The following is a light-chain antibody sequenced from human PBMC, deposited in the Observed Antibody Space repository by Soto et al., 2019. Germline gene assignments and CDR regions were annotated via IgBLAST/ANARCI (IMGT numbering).Light chain of an antibody. V-gene: IGLV1-44*01. CDR2: SNN. CDR3: AAWDDSLNAVV. J-gene: IGLJ2*01. CDR1: SSNIRSNT. Sequence: QSVLTQPPSASGTPGQRVTISCSGSSSNIRSNTVNGYQQLPGTAPKLLIYSNNQRPSGVPDRFSGSKSGTSASLAISGLQSEDEADYYCAAWDDSLNAVVFGGGTKLTVL.